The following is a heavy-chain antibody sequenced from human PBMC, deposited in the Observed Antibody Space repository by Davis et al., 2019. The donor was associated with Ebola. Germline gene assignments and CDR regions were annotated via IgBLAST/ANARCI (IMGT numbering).Heavy chain of an antibody. J-gene: IGHJ6*04. CDR3: ARSGLSFGVVKYHYGMDA. Sequence: GGSLRLSCADSVITFSSYAMTWVRQAPGKGLEWVSAISGSGGNTYYADSVKGRFTISRDNSKKTMYLQMNSLRGEDMAVYYCARSGLSFGVVKYHYGMDAWGKGTTVTVSS. CDR1: VITFSSYA. D-gene: IGHD3-3*01. V-gene: IGHV3-23*01. CDR2: ISGSGGNT.